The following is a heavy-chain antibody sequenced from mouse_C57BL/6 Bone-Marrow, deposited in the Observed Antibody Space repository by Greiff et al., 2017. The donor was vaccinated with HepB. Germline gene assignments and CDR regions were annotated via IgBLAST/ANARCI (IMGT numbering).Heavy chain of an antibody. J-gene: IGHJ2*01. CDR1: GYTFTDYY. D-gene: IGHD1-1*01. V-gene: IGHV1-19*01. Sequence: VQLQQSGPVLVKPGASVKMSCKASGYTFTDYYMNWVKQSHGKSLEWIGVINPYNGGTSYNQKFKGKATLTVDKSSSIAYMELNSLTSEDSAVYYCARNYGSSPLFDYWGQGTTLTVSS. CDR3: ARNYGSSPLFDY. CDR2: INPYNGGT.